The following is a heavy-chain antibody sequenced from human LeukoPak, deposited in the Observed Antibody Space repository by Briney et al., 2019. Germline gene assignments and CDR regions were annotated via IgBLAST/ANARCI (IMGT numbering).Heavy chain of an antibody. CDR1: GYTFTGYY. Sequence: ASLKVSCKASGYTFTGYYMHWVRQAPGQGLEWMGWINPNNGGTNYAQKFQGRVTMTRDTSISTAYMELSRLRSDDTAVYYCARVPLSPAYDEYFHHWGQGTLVTVSS. V-gene: IGHV1-2*02. D-gene: IGHD3-16*02. CDR2: INPNNGGT. J-gene: IGHJ1*01. CDR3: ARVPLSPAYDEYFHH.